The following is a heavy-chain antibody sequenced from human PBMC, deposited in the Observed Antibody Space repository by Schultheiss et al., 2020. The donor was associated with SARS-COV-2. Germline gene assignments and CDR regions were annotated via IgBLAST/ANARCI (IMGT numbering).Heavy chain of an antibody. CDR2: ISYDGGNK. D-gene: IGHD1-26*01. V-gene: IGHV3-30*01. J-gene: IGHJ3*02. CDR1: GFTFSSYA. Sequence: GGSLRLSCAASGFTFSSYAMHWVRQAPGKGLEWVAVISYDGGNKYYADSVKGRFTISRDNSKNTLYLQMNSLRAEDTAVYYCARSEWELGAFDIWGQGTMVTVSS. CDR3: ARSEWELGAFDI.